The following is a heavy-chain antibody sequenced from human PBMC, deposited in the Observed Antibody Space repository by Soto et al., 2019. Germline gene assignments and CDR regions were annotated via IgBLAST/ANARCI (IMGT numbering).Heavy chain of an antibody. CDR2: IIPIFGAA. CDR1: GGTFSNFG. CDR3: AREYCVGTSCYSTFYGMDV. V-gene: IGHV1-69*13. D-gene: IGHD2-2*01. J-gene: IGHJ6*02. Sequence: SVKFSCKASGGTFSNFGVNWVRQAPGQGLEWMGGIIPIFGAANYAQKFQGRVTITADESTRTAYMELSSLRSEDTAVYYCAREYCVGTSCYSTFYGMDVWGQGTTVTVSS.